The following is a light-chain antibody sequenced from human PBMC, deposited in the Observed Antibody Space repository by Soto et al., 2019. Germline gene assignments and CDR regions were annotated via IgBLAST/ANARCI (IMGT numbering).Light chain of an antibody. CDR2: DAS. V-gene: IGKV1-5*01. Sequence: DIQMTQSPSTLSASVGDGFTITCRASQNIRVWLAWYQQRPGKAPKFLIYDASSLETGVPSRFSGSGSGTEFTLTSRSLQPDEFATYYCQHYDSSSPTFGQGTKLEI. J-gene: IGKJ2*01. CDR3: QHYDSSSPT. CDR1: QNIRVW.